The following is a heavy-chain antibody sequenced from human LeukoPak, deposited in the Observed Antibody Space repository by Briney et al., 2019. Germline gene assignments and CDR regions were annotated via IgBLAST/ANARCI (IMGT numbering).Heavy chain of an antibody. J-gene: IGHJ4*02. D-gene: IGHD6-13*01. Sequence: ASVKVSCKASGYTFTSYGISWVRQAPGQGLEWMGIINPSGGSTSYAQKFQGRVTMTRDTSTSTVYMELSSLRSEDTAVYYCARDLMGIAYRGAFYYWGQGTLVTVSS. V-gene: IGHV1-46*01. CDR2: INPSGGST. CDR3: ARDLMGIAYRGAFYY. CDR1: GYTFTSYG.